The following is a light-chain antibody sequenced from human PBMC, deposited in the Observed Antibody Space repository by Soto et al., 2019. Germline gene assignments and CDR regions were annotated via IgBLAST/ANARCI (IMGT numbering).Light chain of an antibody. CDR3: EQYYSVPLT. V-gene: IGKV1-27*01. Sequence: DIQMTQSPSSLSASVGDRVTITCRASQGISNYLAWYQQKPGQPPKLLIYWASTRESGVPDRFSGSGSGTDFTLTIVSLQAEDVAVYCCEQYYSVPLTFGGGNKVEIK. CDR1: QGISNY. CDR2: WAS. J-gene: IGKJ4*01.